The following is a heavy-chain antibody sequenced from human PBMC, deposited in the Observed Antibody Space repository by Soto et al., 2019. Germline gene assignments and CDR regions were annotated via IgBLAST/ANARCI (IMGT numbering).Heavy chain of an antibody. D-gene: IGHD2-15*01. CDR1: GFNFNSYT. Sequence: GGSLRLSCAASGFNFNSYTISWVRQAPGKRLEWLSSISSSGYIFSTDSVRGRFTISRDNAKNSVYLQINSLRAEDTAVYFCARDCSGGSCYTGMDVWGQGTTGTVS. V-gene: IGHV3-21*01. J-gene: IGHJ6*02. CDR3: ARDCSGGSCYTGMDV. CDR2: ISSSGYI.